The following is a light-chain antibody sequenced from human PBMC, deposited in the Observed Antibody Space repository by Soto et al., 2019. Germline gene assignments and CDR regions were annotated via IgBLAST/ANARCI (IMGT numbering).Light chain of an antibody. CDR1: QSVSSS. CDR2: DAS. V-gene: IGKV3-11*01. CDR3: QQYSRLWS. Sequence: EIVLTQSPATLSLSPGERATLSCRASQSVSSSLVWYQQKPGQAPRLLIYDASSRATGIPDRFSGSGSGTEFTLTISSLQRDDFGTYYCQQYSRLWSFGQGTKVDIK. J-gene: IGKJ1*01.